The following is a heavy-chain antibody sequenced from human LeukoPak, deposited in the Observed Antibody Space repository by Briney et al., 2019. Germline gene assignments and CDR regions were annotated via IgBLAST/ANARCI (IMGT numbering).Heavy chain of an antibody. Sequence: PSETLSLTCAVYGGSFSGYYWSWIRQPPGKGPEWIGEINHSGSTNYNPSLKSRVTISVDTSKNQFSLKLSSVTAADTAMYYCARVSGYDWESFYDYWGQGSLVTVSS. V-gene: IGHV4-34*01. CDR2: INHSGST. CDR3: ARVSGYDWESFYDY. J-gene: IGHJ4*02. CDR1: GGSFSGYY. D-gene: IGHD5-12*01.